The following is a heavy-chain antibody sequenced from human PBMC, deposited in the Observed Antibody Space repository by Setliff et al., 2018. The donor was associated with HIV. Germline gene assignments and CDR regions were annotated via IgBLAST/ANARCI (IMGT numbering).Heavy chain of an antibody. CDR3: ASRHDYGGPNDAFDI. CDR2: IYYSGST. V-gene: IGHV4-59*11. CDR1: GGSISSHY. D-gene: IGHD4-17*01. J-gene: IGHJ3*02. Sequence: PSETLSLTCTVSGGSISSHYWSWIRQPPGKGLEWIGSIYYSGSTNYNPSLKSRVTISVDTSKNQFSLKLSSVTAADTAVYYCASRHDYGGPNDAFDIWG.